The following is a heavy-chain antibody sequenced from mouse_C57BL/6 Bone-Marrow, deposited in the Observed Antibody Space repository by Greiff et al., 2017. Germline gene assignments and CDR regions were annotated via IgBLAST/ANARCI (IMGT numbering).Heavy chain of an antibody. CDR3: AGDYGSSYAMDY. V-gene: IGHV1-55*01. J-gene: IGHJ4*01. D-gene: IGHD1-1*01. Sequence: VQLQQPGAELVKPGASVKMSCKASGYTFTSYWITWVKQRPGQGLEWIGDIYPGSGSTNYNEKFKSKATLTVDTSSSTAYMQLSSLTSEESAVYYCAGDYGSSYAMDYWGQGTSVTVSS. CDR2: IYPGSGST. CDR1: GYTFTSYW.